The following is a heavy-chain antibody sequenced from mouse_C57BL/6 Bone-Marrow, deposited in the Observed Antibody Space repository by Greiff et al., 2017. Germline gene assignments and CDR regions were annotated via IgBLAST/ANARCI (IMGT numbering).Heavy chain of an antibody. Sequence: QVQLQQSGAELARPGASVKLSCKASGYTFTSYGISWVKQRTGQGLEWIGEIYPRSGNTYYNEKVKGKATLTADNSSSTAYMELRSLTSEDSAVYFCARWPYYGKRFAYWGQGTLVTVSA. D-gene: IGHD2-10*01. V-gene: IGHV1-81*01. CDR2: IYPRSGNT. CDR3: ARWPYYGKRFAY. J-gene: IGHJ3*01. CDR1: GYTFTSYG.